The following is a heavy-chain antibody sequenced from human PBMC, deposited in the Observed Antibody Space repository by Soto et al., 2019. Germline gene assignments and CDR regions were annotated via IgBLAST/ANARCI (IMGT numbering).Heavy chain of an antibody. CDR1: GGSISSSSYY. D-gene: IGHD3-10*01. V-gene: IGHV4-39*01. CDR2: IYYSGST. CDR3: ARATRITMVRGVIIKGTYYMDV. J-gene: IGHJ6*03. Sequence: SETLSLTCTVSGGSISSSSYYWGWIRQPPGKGLEWIGSIYYSGSTYYNPSLKSRVTISVDTSKNQFSLKLSSVTAADTAAYYCARATRITMVRGVIIKGTYYMDVWGKGTTVTVSS.